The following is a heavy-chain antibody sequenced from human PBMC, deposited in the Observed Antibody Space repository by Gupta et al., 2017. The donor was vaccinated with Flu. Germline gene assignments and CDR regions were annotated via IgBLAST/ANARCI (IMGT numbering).Heavy chain of an antibody. Sequence: QVQLQESGPGLVKPSETLSLTCTVSGGSVSSGNYYWSWIRQPPGKGLEWIGYIYYSGSTNYNPSLKSRVTISVDTSKNQFSLKLSSVTAADTAVYYCAREPRANGAFDIWGQGTMVTVSS. CDR1: GGSVSSGNYY. CDR2: IYYSGST. CDR3: AREPRANGAFDI. J-gene: IGHJ3*02. V-gene: IGHV4-61*01.